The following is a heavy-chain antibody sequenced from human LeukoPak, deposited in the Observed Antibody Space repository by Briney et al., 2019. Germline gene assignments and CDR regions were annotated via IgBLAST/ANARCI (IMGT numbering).Heavy chain of an antibody. V-gene: IGHV3-23*01. J-gene: IGHJ3*01. CDR3: AKVGNCSSISCQEAFDV. CDR2: TSGSGDST. CDR1: GLTFSSYG. Sequence: GSLRLSCAASGLTFSSYGMSWVRQAPGKGLEWVSVTSGSGDSTYYADSVKGRFTISRDNSQNTLYLQMNSLRAEDTAVYYCAKVGNCSSISCQEAFDVWGQGTKVTVSS. D-gene: IGHD2-2*01.